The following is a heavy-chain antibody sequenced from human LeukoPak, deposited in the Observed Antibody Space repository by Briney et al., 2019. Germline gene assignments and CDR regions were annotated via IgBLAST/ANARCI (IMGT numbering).Heavy chain of an antibody. D-gene: IGHD2-8*01. CDR3: ARMKRMARGFDY. Sequence: KPGGSLRLSCAASGFTFSSYSMNWVRQAPGKGLEWIGEINHSGSTNYNPSLKSRVTISVDTSKNQFSLKLSSVTAADTAVYYCARMKRMARGFDYWGQGTLVTVSS. V-gene: IGHV4-34*01. J-gene: IGHJ4*02. CDR1: GFTFSSYS. CDR2: INHSGST.